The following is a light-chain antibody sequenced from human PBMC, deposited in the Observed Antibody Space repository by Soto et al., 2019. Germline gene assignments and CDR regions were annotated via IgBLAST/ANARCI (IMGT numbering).Light chain of an antibody. CDR3: CRSYGGPWV. CDR1: TGSVTSGHY. J-gene: IGLJ3*02. Sequence: QAVVTQEPSLTVSPGGTVTLTCDSSTGSVTSGHYPYWIQQKPGQAPRTLIYDTNNKHYWTPARFSGSLLGGKAALTLSGAQPEDEAEYYCCRSYGGPWVFGGGTKLTVL. CDR2: DTN. V-gene: IGLV7-46*01.